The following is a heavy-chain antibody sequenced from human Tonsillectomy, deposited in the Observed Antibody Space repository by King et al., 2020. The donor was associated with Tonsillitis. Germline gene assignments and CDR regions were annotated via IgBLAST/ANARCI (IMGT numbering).Heavy chain of an antibody. J-gene: IGHJ6*02. D-gene: IGHD2-21*02. V-gene: IGHV3-30-3*01. Sequence: VQLVESGGGVVQPGRSLRLSCAASGFTFSSYAMHWVRQAPGKGLEWVAEISFDGSNKYYPDSVKGRFTISRDNSKNTQYLQMNSLRPEDTAVYYCAGRDGALDYYYYGMDVWGQGTTVTVSS. CDR2: ISFDGSNK. CDR1: GFTFSSYA. CDR3: AGRDGALDYYYYGMDV.